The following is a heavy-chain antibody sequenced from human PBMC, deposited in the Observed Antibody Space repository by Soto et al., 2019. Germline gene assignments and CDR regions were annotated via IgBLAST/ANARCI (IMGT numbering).Heavy chain of an antibody. CDR3: ASIAARRFYYYYGMDV. CDR1: GFTFSDYY. J-gene: IGHJ6*02. D-gene: IGHD6-6*01. Sequence: QVQLVESGGGLVKPGGSLRLSCAALGFTFSDYYMSWIRQAPGKGLEWVSYISSSGSTIYYADSVKGRFTISRDNAKNSLYLQMNSLRAEDTAVYYCASIAARRFYYYYGMDVWGQGTTVTVSS. CDR2: ISSSGSTI. V-gene: IGHV3-11*01.